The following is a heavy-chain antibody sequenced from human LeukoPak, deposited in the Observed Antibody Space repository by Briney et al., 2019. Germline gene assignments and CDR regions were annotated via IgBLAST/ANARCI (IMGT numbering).Heavy chain of an antibody. J-gene: IGHJ6*02. CDR1: GFTFSSYS. CDR3: ARDPNNWNSRYYYYGMDV. V-gene: IGHV3-21*01. D-gene: IGHD1-20*01. CDR2: ISSGSSYI. Sequence: PGGSLRLSCTASGFTFSSYSMNWVRQAPGKGLEWVSSISSGSSYIYYADSVKGRFTISRDNAKNSLYLQMNSLRAEDTAVYYCARDPNNWNSRYYYYGMDVWGQGTTVTVSS.